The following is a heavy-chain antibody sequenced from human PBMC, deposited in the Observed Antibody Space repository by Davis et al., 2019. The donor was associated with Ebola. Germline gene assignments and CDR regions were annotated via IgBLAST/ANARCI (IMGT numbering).Heavy chain of an antibody. Sequence: PSETLSLTCTVSGGSISSYYWSWIRQPPGKGLEWIGYIYYSGSTYYNPSLKSRLTISVDTSKNQFSLKLTSVTAADTAVYYCARDESNYGWFDPWGQGVLVTVSS. CDR2: IYYSGST. CDR1: GGSISSYY. J-gene: IGHJ5*02. V-gene: IGHV4-59*12. D-gene: IGHD4-11*01. CDR3: ARDESNYGWFDP.